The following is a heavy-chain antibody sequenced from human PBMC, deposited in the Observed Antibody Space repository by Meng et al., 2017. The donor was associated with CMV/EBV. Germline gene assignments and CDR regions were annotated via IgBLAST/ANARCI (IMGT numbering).Heavy chain of an antibody. Sequence: SVKVSCKASGGTFSSYAISWVRQAPGQGLEWMGGIIPIFGTANYAQKFQGRVTITTDESTSTAYMELSSLRSEDTAVYYCARGTSSRIGWFDPWGQGTRVTVSS. CDR1: GGTFSSYA. J-gene: IGHJ5*02. V-gene: IGHV1-69*05. D-gene: IGHD2-2*01. CDR3: ARGTSSRIGWFDP. CDR2: IIPIFGTA.